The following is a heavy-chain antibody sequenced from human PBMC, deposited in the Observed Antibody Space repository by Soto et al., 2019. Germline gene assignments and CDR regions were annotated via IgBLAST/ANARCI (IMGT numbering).Heavy chain of an antibody. V-gene: IGHV3-21*01. D-gene: IGHD5-12*01. CDR3: ARTAGEMATITSHYFDY. J-gene: IGHJ4*02. CDR2: ISSSSSYI. Sequence: GGSLRLSCAASGFTFSSYSMSWVRQAPGKGLEWVSSISSSSSYIYYADSVKGRFTISRDNAKNSLYLQMNSLRAEDTAVYYCARTAGEMATITSHYFDYWGQGTLVTVSS. CDR1: GFTFSSYS.